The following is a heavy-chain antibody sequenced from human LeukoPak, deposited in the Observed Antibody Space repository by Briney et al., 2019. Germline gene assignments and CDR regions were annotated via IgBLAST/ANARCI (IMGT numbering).Heavy chain of an antibody. Sequence: SETLSLTCTVSGGSISSYYWSWIRQPPGKGLEWIGYIYYSGSTNYNPSLKSRVTISVDTSKNQFSLKLSSVTAADTAVYYCARGLGASYYDILTGRNYFDYWGQGTLVTVSS. CDR2: IYYSGST. V-gene: IGHV4-59*12. J-gene: IGHJ4*02. CDR1: GGSISSYY. D-gene: IGHD3-9*01. CDR3: ARGLGASYYDILTGRNYFDY.